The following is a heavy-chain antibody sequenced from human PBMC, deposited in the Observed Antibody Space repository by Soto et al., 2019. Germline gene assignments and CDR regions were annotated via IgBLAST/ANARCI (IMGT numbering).Heavy chain of an antibody. J-gene: IGHJ4*02. CDR2: ISSSGYTV. CDR3: ARDSSSPRLHFDF. D-gene: IGHD2-2*01. V-gene: IGHV3-48*03. Sequence: GGSLRLSCAASGFTFSSYEMNWVRQAPGKGLEWVAYISSSGYTVYYADSVRGRFTISRDNAKSSLYLQMNSLRAEDTAVYYCARDSSSPRLHFDFWGQGTLVTV. CDR1: GFTFSSYE.